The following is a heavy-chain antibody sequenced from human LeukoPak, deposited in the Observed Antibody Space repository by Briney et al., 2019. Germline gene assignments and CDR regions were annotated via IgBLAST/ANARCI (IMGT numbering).Heavy chain of an antibody. V-gene: IGHV3-7*01. D-gene: IGHD3-22*01. Sequence: GGSLRLSCAASGFTFRNYRRSWVRQAPGKGLEWLANIKQDGSEQYYVASVKGRSTSSRDNAAKSLYLQMNSPGADATAYYYCAGDRGLTNYYDSSGYRPMDGRGKGTTVTASS. CDR1: GFTFRNYR. CDR3: AGDRGLTNYYDSSGYRPMDG. CDR2: IKQDGSEQ. J-gene: IGHJ6*03.